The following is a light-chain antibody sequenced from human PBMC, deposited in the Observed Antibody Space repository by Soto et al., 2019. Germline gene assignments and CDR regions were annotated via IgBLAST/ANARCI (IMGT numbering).Light chain of an antibody. Sequence: EIVLTQSPATLSLSPGERATLSCRASQSVSSYLAWYQQKPGQAPRLLIYDASNRATGIPARFSGSGSGTDFTLTISSLEPEDFAVYYCQQRSNPDRTFGGGTKVEIK. CDR1: QSVSSY. CDR3: QQRSNPDRT. V-gene: IGKV3-11*01. J-gene: IGKJ4*01. CDR2: DAS.